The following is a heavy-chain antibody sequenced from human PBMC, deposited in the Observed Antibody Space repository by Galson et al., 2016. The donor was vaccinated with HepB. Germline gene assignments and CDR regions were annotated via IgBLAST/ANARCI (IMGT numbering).Heavy chain of an antibody. J-gene: IGHJ6*02. Sequence: QSGADVKQPGESLKISCTGSGSSFPRYWIGWVRQMPGKGLEWMGIIHPGASDTSYTPSFQGHVTIPADMSISTAYLQWSTLKASDTAMFYCARLAAGGHHGTPYYYYYGMDVWGQGTTVTVSS. V-gene: IGHV5-51*01. D-gene: IGHD6-13*01. CDR2: IHPGASDT. CDR1: GSSFPRYW. CDR3: ARLAAGGHHGTPYYYYYGMDV.